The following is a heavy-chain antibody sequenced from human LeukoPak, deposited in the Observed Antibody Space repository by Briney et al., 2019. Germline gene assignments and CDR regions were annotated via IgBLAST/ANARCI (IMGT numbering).Heavy chain of an antibody. CDR3: ARGKQDFDN. D-gene: IGHD6-13*01. J-gene: IGHJ4*02. CDR2: TNSDASST. V-gene: IGHV3-74*01. Sequence: GGSLRLSCAASGFTFSSYWMHWVRHAPGKGLVWVSRTNSDASSTTYADSVKGRFTISRDNAKNTLYLQMNSLRAEDTAVYYCARGKQDFDNWGQGTLVTVSS. CDR1: GFTFSSYW.